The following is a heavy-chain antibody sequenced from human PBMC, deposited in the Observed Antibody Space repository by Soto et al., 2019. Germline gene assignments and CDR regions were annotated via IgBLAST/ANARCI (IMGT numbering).Heavy chain of an antibody. J-gene: IGHJ5*01. Sequence: PGGSLRLSCAASGFTFSSYGMHWVRQAPGKGLEWVAVIWYDGSNKYYADSVKGRFTISRDNSKNTLYLQMNSLRAEDTAVYYCERDPGIVVVRCAMWFDHGGEAPRVTAPS. D-gene: IGHD2-2*01. CDR2: IWYDGSNK. CDR3: ERDPGIVVVRCAMWFDH. V-gene: IGHV3-33*01. CDR1: GFTFSSYG.